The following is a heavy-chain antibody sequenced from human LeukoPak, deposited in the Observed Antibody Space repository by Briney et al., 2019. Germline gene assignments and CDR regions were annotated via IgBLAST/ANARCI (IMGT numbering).Heavy chain of an antibody. CDR2: ISYDGSNK. V-gene: IGHV3-30*04. J-gene: IGHJ3*02. D-gene: IGHD3-22*01. CDR3: ASGYPEYYYDSSGYQYFDI. Sequence: GGSLRLSCAASGFIFSNYAMHWVRQAPGKGLEWVAVISYDGSNKYYADSVKGRFTISRDNAKNSLYLQMNSLRAEDTAVYYCASGYPEYYYDSSGYQYFDIWGQGTMVTVSS. CDR1: GFIFSNYA.